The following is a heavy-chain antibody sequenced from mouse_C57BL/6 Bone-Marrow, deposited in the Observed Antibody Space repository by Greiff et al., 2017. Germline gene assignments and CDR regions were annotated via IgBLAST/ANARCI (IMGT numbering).Heavy chain of an antibody. D-gene: IGHD1-1*01. CDR3: ARGEYYGSAWFAY. V-gene: IGHV5-16*01. CDR2: INYDGSST. J-gene: IGHJ3*01. CDR1: GFTFSDYY. Sequence: EVMLVESEGGLVQPGSSMKLSCTASGFTFSDYYMAWVRQVPEKGLEWVANINYDGSSTYYLDSLKSRFIISRDNAKNILYLQMSSLKSEDTATXYCARGEYYGSAWFAYWGQGTLVTVSA.